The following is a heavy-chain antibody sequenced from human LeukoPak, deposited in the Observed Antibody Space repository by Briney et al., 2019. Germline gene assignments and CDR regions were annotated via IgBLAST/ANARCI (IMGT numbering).Heavy chain of an antibody. CDR3: ARGRGWEASYYYYYMDV. Sequence: GGSLRLSCAASGFTFMTYSMNWVRQAPGKGLEWVSSISSSSRSYIYYADSVKGRFTISRDNAKNSLYLQMNSLRAEDTAVYYCARGRGWEASYYYYYMDVWGKGTTVTISS. J-gene: IGHJ6*03. CDR1: GFTFMTYS. V-gene: IGHV3-21*01. D-gene: IGHD1-26*01. CDR2: ISSSSRSYI.